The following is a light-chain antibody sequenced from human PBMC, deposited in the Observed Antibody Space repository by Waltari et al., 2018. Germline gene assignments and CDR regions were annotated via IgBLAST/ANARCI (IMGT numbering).Light chain of an antibody. J-gene: IGLJ3*02. CDR1: SSDVGGYNY. CDR2: EVS. V-gene: IGLV2-14*01. Sequence: QSALTQPASVSGSPGQSITISCTGPSSDVGGYNYVSWYQQHPGKAPKLMIYEVSNRPSGVSNRFSGSKSGTTASLTISGLQAEDEADYYCSSYISSSTRVFGGGTKLTVL. CDR3: SSYISSSTRV.